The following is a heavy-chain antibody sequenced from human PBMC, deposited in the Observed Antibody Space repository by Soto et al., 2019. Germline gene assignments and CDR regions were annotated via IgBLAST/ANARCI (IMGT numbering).Heavy chain of an antibody. CDR2: IIPIFGTA. J-gene: IGHJ5*02. Sequence: QVQLVQSGAEVKKPGSSVKVSCKASGGTFSSYAISWVRQAPGQGLEWMGGIIPIFGTANYAQKFQGRVTITADESTSTAYMELSSLRSEVTAVYYCASDPGLRQLRFYWFDPCFQGTLVTVSS. CDR1: GGTFSSYA. CDR3: ASDPGLRQLRFYWFDP. V-gene: IGHV1-69*12. D-gene: IGHD3-16*01.